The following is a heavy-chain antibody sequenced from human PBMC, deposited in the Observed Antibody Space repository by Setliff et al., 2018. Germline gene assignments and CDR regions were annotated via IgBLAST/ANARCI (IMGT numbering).Heavy chain of an antibody. CDR1: GFSFTTNW. CDR3: ARDSNYEGAYDY. CDR2: IYPGDSDT. V-gene: IGHV5-51*01. D-gene: IGHD4-4*01. J-gene: IGHJ4*02. Sequence: PGESLKISCKTSGFSFTTNWIVWVRQMPGKGLEWMGIIYPGDSDTRYSPSFQGQVTISVDKAINTAYLQWTSLKASDTAMYYCARDSNYEGAYDYWGQGTLVTVSS.